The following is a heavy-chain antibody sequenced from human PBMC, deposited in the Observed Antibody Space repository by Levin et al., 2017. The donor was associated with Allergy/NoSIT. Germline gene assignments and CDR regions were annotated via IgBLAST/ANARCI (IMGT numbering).Heavy chain of an antibody. J-gene: IGHJ5*02. CDR2: TYYRSKWNN. CDR3: ARDGIESWFDP. D-gene: IGHD5-24*01. V-gene: IGHV6-1*01. CDR1: GASVSSNSGV. Sequence: PSETLSLTCAISGASVSSNSGVWNWIRQSPSRGLEWLGRTYYRSKWNNHYAVSVESRITIKPDTSKNEFSLQLNSVTPDDTAVYYCARDGIESWFDPWGQGILVTVSS.